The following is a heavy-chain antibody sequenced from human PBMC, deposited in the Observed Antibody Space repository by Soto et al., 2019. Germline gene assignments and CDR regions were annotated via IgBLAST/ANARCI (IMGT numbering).Heavy chain of an antibody. CDR1: GYTFTGNY. D-gene: IGHD3-16*02. J-gene: IGHJ4*02. CDR2: INVNSGGT. V-gene: IGHV1-2*04. Sequence: QVQLVQSGAEVKKPGASVKVSCKASGYTFTGNYMHWVPQAPGQGFEWMGWINVNSGGTKYARKLQGWVTMTGVKSVSTDSFELSRLGFEDTAVYFCARVDKFSLCPQLDYWGKGTLVSVDS. CDR3: ARVDKFSLCPQLDY.